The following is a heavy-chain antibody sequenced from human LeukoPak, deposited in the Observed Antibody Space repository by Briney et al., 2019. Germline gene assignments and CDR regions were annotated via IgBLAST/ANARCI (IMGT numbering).Heavy chain of an antibody. CDR2: IYNSETT. J-gene: IGHJ6*02. V-gene: IGHV4-59*01. D-gene: IGHD4-11*01. CDR1: GDSISSYY. CDR3: ARVVYSHYWPEGMDV. Sequence: SETLSLTCTVSGDSISSYYWSWIRQPPGRGLEWIGYIYNSETTNYNPSLESRVTISEDTSKNQFSLMLTSVTAADTAVYYCARVVYSHYWPEGMDVWGQGTTVTVSS.